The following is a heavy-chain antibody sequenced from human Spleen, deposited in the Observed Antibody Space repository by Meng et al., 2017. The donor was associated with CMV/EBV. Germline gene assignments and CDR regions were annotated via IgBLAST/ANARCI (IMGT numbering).Heavy chain of an antibody. CDR3: ARHVPLGSSWYSDY. D-gene: IGHD6-13*01. CDR1: GFTFSSYS. V-gene: IGHV3-21*01. CDR2: ISSSSSYI. Sequence: GGSLRLSCAASGFTFSSYSMNWVRQAPGKGLEWVSSISSSSSYIYYADSVKGRFTISRDNAKNSLYLQMNSLRAEDTAVYYCARHVPLGSSWYSDYWGQGTLVTVSS. J-gene: IGHJ4*02.